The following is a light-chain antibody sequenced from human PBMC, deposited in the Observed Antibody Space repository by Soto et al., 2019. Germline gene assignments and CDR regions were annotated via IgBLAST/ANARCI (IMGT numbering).Light chain of an antibody. Sequence: AIQMTQSPSSLSASVGDRVTITCRASQDIGHDLAWYQQRPGKAPKLLIYAASSLQSGVPSRFSGSGSGTDFTLTISSLQPGDFATYYCLQDYNFPLTFGGGTKVEIK. CDR2: AAS. CDR1: QDIGHD. J-gene: IGKJ4*01. V-gene: IGKV1-6*01. CDR3: LQDYNFPLT.